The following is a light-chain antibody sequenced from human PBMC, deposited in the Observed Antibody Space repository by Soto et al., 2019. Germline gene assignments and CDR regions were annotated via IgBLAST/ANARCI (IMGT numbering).Light chain of an antibody. CDR2: EVS. Sequence: QSALTQPASVSGSPGQSITISCTGTSSDVGGYNYVSWYQQHPGKAPKLMIYEVSNRPSGVSNRFSGSKSGNTASLTISGLQAEDEADYYCSSYTRSSTRVFRTGTKLPVL. V-gene: IGLV2-14*01. CDR3: SSYTRSSTRV. J-gene: IGLJ1*01. CDR1: SSDVGGYNY.